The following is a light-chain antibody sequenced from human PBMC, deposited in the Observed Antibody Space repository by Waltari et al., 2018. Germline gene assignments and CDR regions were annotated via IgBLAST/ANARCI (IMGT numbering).Light chain of an antibody. J-gene: IGKJ1*01. CDR2: RTS. Sequence: DIQMTQSPSTLSASVGDRVTITCRARQSIGRWLAWYQHKPGTAPKLLIYRTSSLESGVPSRFSGSGSGTDFTLTISSLQADDFATYYCQQYNTPPLTFGQGTKVEIK. CDR1: QSIGRW. V-gene: IGKV1-5*03. CDR3: QQYNTPPLT.